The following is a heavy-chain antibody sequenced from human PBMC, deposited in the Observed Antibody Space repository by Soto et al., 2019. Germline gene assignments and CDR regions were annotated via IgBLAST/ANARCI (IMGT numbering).Heavy chain of an antibody. D-gene: IGHD2-2*01. V-gene: IGHV4-59*01. J-gene: IGHJ4*02. CDR2: IYYSGST. Sequence: SETLSLTCTVSGGSISSYYWSWIRQPPGKGLEWIGYIYYSGSTNYNPSLKSRVTISVDTSKNQFSLKLSSVTAADTAVYYCARLSYVVVPAAIGYYFDYWGQGTLVTVSS. CDR1: GGSISSYY. CDR3: ARLSYVVVPAAIGYYFDY.